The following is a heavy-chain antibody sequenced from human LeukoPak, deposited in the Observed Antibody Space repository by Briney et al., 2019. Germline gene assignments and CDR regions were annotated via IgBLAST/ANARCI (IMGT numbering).Heavy chain of an antibody. V-gene: IGHV3-53*01. CDR1: GFTVSSNY. Sequence: PGGSLRLSCAASGFTVSSNYMSWGRPAPGKGLEWVSVIYSGGSTYYADSVKGRFTISRDNSKNTLYLQMNSLRAEDTAVYYCAKGGATVTTWFDYWGQGTLVTVSS. CDR2: IYSGGST. CDR3: AKGGATVTTWFDY. D-gene: IGHD4-17*01. J-gene: IGHJ4*02.